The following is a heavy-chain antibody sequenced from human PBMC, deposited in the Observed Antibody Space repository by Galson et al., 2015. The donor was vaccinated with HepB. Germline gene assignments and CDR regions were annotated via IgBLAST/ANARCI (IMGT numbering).Heavy chain of an antibody. CDR2: SSGDNGDT. V-gene: IGHV1-18*01. CDR3: ARGGMAAIGGPTFDY. D-gene: IGHD5-24*01. CDR1: GYTFTTYG. Sequence: QSGAEVKKPGASVKVSCKASGYTFTTYGVNWVRQAPGQGLEWMGRSSGDNGDTDYAQKLQGRVTMTTDTSTSTAYMELRSIGSDDTAMYYWARGGMAAIGGPTFDYWGQGTLVTVSS. J-gene: IGHJ4*02.